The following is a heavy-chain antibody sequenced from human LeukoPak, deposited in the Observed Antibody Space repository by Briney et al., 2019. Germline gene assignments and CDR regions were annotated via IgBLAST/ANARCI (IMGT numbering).Heavy chain of an antibody. CDR2: ITGREGNT. CDR1: GFTFRKYS. V-gene: IGHV3-23*01. Sequence: GGSLRLSCVASGFTFRKYSMSWVPQAPGEGLECVSSITGREGNTYAADSVKCRFTISRDSSEDTLDLKMNSLRAEDTAIYYCAKAIHYLDRWDAFDVWGRGTMVIVSS. J-gene: IGHJ3*01. CDR3: AKAIHYLDRWDAFDV. D-gene: IGHD2-2*03.